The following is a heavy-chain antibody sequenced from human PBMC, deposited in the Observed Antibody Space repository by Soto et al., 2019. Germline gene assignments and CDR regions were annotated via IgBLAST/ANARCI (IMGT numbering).Heavy chain of an antibody. D-gene: IGHD6-6*01. CDR1: GFTFRSYA. Sequence: HPGGSLRLSCAASGFTFRSYAMIWVRQAPGKGLEWVSGIRGSGDSTYYADSVKGRFTISRDNSKNTLDLQMNSLTGEDTAVYYCAKDRVSGIGARSFDYWGQGALVTVSS. J-gene: IGHJ4*02. CDR2: IRGSGDST. CDR3: AKDRVSGIGARSFDY. V-gene: IGHV3-23*01.